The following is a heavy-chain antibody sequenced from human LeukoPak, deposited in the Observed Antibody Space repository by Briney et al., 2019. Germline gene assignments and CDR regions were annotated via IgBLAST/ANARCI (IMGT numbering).Heavy chain of an antibody. CDR2: ISGSAGST. J-gene: IGHJ1*01. CDR3: AKDYTSHYYDSTGRPRGYFQH. Sequence: GGSLRLSCAASGFTFSSYAMSWVRQAPGKGLEWVSAISGSAGSTYYADSVKGRFTISRDNSKNTLYLQMNSLRAEDTAVYYCAKDYTSHYYDSTGRPRGYFQHWGQGTLVTVSS. CDR1: GFTFSSYA. D-gene: IGHD3-22*01. V-gene: IGHV3-23*01.